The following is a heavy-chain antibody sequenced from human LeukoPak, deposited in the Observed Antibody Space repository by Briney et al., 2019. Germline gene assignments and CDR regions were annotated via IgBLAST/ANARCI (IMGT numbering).Heavy chain of an antibody. Sequence: GGSLRLSCAASGFTFSYYAMSWLRQAPGKGLEWVSSISGSGSSTYYADSVKGRFTISRDNSKNTLYLQMNSLRAEDTAVYYCTKDQRGYGRIVDYWGQGTLVTISS. V-gene: IGHV3-23*01. CDR1: GFTFSYYA. CDR2: ISGSGSST. J-gene: IGHJ4*02. CDR3: TKDQRGYGRIVDY. D-gene: IGHD3-10*01.